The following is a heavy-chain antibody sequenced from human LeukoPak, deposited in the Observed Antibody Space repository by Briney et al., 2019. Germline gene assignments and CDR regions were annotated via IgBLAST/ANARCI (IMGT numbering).Heavy chain of an antibody. V-gene: IGHV3-23*01. Sequence: VGSLRLSCAAFGFTFSSYAMSWVRQAPGKGLEWVSSVSGSGGYTYYAGSVKGRFTISRDNSKNTLYLQMNSLRAEDTAIYYCAKDRPNYYDSSGHYYRRDGDYWGQGTLVTVSS. CDR2: VSGSGGYT. CDR1: GFTFSSYA. J-gene: IGHJ4*02. D-gene: IGHD3-22*01. CDR3: AKDRPNYYDSSGHYYRRDGDY.